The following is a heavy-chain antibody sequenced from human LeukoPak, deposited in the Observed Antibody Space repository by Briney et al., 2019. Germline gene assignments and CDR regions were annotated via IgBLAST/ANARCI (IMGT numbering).Heavy chain of an antibody. V-gene: IGHV3-23*01. J-gene: IGHJ4*02. CDR1: GFTFSSYA. CDR3: AKDIDLTYYFDY. Sequence: RGSLRLSCAASGFTFSSYAMSWVRQAPGKGLEWVSAISGSGGSTYYADSVKGRFTISRDNSKNTLYLQMNSLRAEDTAVYYCAKDIDLTYYFDYWGQGTLVTVSS. D-gene: IGHD3-16*01. CDR2: ISGSGGST.